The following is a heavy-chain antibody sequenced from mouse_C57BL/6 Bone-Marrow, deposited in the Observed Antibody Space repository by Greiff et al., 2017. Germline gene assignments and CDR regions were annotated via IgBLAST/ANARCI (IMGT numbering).Heavy chain of an antibody. CDR1: GFTFSSYG. V-gene: IGHV5-6*01. CDR2: ISSGGSYT. J-gene: IGHJ3*01. D-gene: IGHD2-4*01. Sequence: EVQVVESGGDLVKPGGSLKLSCAASGFTFSSYGMSWVRQTPDKRLEWVATISSGGSYTYYPDSVKGRFTISRDNAKNTLYLQMSSLKSEDTAMYYCARQQDYHSYWGQGTLVTVSA. CDR3: ARQQDYHSY.